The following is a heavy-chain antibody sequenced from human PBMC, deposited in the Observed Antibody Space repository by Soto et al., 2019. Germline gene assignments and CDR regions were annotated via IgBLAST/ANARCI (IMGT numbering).Heavy chain of an antibody. CDR2: TNGNLGTG. J-gene: IGHJ4*02. D-gene: IGHD4-4*01. CDR1: GGTFSSYP. V-gene: IGHV1-69*06. Sequence: QVQLVQSGAEVKRPGSSVKVSCKASGGTFSSYPISWVRQAPGQGLEWMGGTNGNLGTGNYAQKFRGRLTITTDISTTTAYMELSSLTSEDTAVYYCARRDSNGYFRYFDNWGQVTLVTVSS. CDR3: ARRDSNGYFRYFDN.